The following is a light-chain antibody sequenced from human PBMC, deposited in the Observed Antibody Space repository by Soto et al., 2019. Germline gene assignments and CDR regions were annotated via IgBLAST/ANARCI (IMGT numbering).Light chain of an antibody. CDR3: SSYTSSSTIYV. Sequence: QSALTQPASVSGSPGQSITISCTGTSSDVGGYNYVSWYQQPPAKAPKLMNYEVSKRPSGVSSRFSGTTSGNTATLTIAGVEADDEAGYYCSSYTSSSTIYVFGTGTKVTVL. J-gene: IGLJ1*01. CDR2: EVS. V-gene: IGLV2-14*01. CDR1: SSDVGGYNY.